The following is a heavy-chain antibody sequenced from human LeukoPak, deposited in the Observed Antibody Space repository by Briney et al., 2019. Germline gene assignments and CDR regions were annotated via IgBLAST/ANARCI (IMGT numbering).Heavy chain of an antibody. V-gene: IGHV3-23*01. CDR3: ARDWYFDL. Sequence: GGSLRLSCTASGFTFSTCGMTWVRQAPGKGLEWVSAISGGGGSKYYADSMKGRFTISRDNSKNTLSLQLNSLRADDTAIYYCARDWYFDLWGRGTLVTVSS. CDR1: GFTFSTCG. CDR2: ISGGGGSK. J-gene: IGHJ2*01.